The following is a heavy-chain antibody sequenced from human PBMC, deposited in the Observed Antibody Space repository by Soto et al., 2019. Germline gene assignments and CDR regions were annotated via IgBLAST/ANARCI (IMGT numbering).Heavy chain of an antibody. CDR1: GFTFSSYA. CDR2: ISYDGSNK. J-gene: IGHJ4*02. V-gene: IGHV3-30-3*02. D-gene: IGHD3-22*01. Sequence: GGSLRLSCAASGFTFSSYAMHWVRQAPGKGLEWEAVISYDGSNKYYADSVKGRFTISRDNSKNTLYLQMNSLRAEDTAVYYCAKPTAPRSSGYLDYWGQGTLVTVSS. CDR3: AKPTAPRSSGYLDY.